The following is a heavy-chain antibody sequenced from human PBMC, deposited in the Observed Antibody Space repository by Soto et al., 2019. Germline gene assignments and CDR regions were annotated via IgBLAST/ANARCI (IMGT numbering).Heavy chain of an antibody. Sequence: TLSLTCTVSGGSISSGGYYWSWIRQHPGKGLEWIGYIYYSGSTYCNPSLKSRVTISVDTSKNQFSLKLSSVTAADTAVYYCAIDHYDSSGYSSSYYYYYGMDVWGQGTTVTVSS. J-gene: IGHJ6*02. V-gene: IGHV4-31*03. CDR3: AIDHYDSSGYSSSYYYYYGMDV. CDR1: GGSISSGGYY. D-gene: IGHD3-22*01. CDR2: IYYSGST.